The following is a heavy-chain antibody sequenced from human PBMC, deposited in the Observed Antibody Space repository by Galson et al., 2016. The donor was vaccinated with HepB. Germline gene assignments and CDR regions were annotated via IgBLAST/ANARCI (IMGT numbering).Heavy chain of an antibody. Sequence: LRLSCAASGFPFSNYWMHWVRQAPGKGLEWVSGIIENGGDTYYADSVKGRFTISGDNSKNTLYLQMNSLRAEDTAVYYRAKDYRYGDSCCHFDSWGQGTLLTVSS. J-gene: IGHJ4*02. CDR1: GFPFSNYW. CDR3: AKDYRYGDSCCHFDS. D-gene: IGHD2-15*01. CDR2: IIENGGDT. V-gene: IGHV3-23*01.